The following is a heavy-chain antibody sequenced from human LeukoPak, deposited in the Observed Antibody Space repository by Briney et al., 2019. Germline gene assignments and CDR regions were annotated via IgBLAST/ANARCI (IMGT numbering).Heavy chain of an antibody. Sequence: SETLSLTCTVSGGSISSYYWSWIRQPPGKGLEWIGYIYYSGSTYYNPSLKSRVTISVDTSKNQFSLKLSSVTAADTAVYYCARHLRWLQYTTDAFDIWGQGTMVTVSS. CDR2: IYYSGST. D-gene: IGHD5-24*01. V-gene: IGHV4-59*08. CDR3: ARHLRWLQYTTDAFDI. CDR1: GGSISSYY. J-gene: IGHJ3*02.